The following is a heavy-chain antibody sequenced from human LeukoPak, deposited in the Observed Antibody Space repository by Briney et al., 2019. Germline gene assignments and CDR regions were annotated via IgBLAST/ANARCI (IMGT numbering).Heavy chain of an antibody. Sequence: PSGTLSLTCTVSGGSISSYYWGWLRQPPGKGLEWIGYIYYSGSTNYNPSLKSRVTISVDTSKNQFSLKQSSVTAADMAVYYCARVSSTSFIPVYYYYYMDVWGKGTTVTVSS. CDR2: IYYSGST. CDR1: GGSISSYY. V-gene: IGHV4-59*01. J-gene: IGHJ6*03. D-gene: IGHD2-2*01. CDR3: ARVSSTSFIPVYYYYYMDV.